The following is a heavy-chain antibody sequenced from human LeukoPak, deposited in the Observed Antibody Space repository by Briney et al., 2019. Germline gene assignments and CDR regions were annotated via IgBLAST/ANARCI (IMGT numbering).Heavy chain of an antibody. V-gene: IGHV3-43*02. CDR3: ASRGFYDSSGYYFY. D-gene: IGHD3-22*01. CDR1: GFTFDDYA. J-gene: IGHJ4*02. CDR2: ISGDGGST. Sequence: GGSLRLSCAASGFTFDDYAMHWVRQAPGKGLEWVSLISGDGGSTYYADSVKGRFTISRDNSKNTLYLQMNSLRVEDTAVYYCASRGFYDSSGYYFYWGQGTLVTVSS.